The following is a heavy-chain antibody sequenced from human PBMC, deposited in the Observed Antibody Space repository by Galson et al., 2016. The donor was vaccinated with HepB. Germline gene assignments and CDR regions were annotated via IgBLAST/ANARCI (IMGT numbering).Heavy chain of an antibody. J-gene: IGHJ3*02. Sequence: SLRLSCEASGYTFSDYYMSWIRQAPGKGLEWVSYISSNYNYTNYADSVKGRFTISRDNAKNSLYLQMNSLRAEDTAVYYCARRNWNDAFDIWGQGTMVSVSS. CDR3: ARRNWNDAFDI. CDR2: ISSNYNYT. D-gene: IGHD1-1*01. CDR1: GYTFSDYY. V-gene: IGHV3-11*06.